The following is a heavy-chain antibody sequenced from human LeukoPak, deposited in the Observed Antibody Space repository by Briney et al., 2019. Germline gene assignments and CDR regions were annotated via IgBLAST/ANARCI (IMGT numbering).Heavy chain of an antibody. V-gene: IGHV4-4*07. CDR3: AREDYSNNRYWYFDL. D-gene: IGHD4-11*01. CDR2: IYTSGST. J-gene: IGHJ2*01. CDR1: SDSMNNYY. Sequence: SETLSLTCTVSSDSMNNYYWSWIRQPAGEGLELIGRIYTSGSTHYNPSLRSRVTMSVDTSKNQFSLRLSSVTAADTAVYYCAREDYSNNRYWYFDLWGRGTLVTVSS.